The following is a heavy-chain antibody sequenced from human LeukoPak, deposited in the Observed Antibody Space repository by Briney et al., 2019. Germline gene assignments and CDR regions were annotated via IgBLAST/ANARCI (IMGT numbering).Heavy chain of an antibody. CDR2: IYYSGST. CDR3: ARGLVALGAFDI. D-gene: IGHD2-8*02. CDR1: GGSISSYY. Sequence: SETLSLTCTVSGGSISSYYWSWIRQPPGKGLEWIGYIYYSGSTNYNPSLKSRVTISVDTSKNQFSLKLSSVTAADTAVYYCARGLVALGAFDIWGQGTMVTVSS. V-gene: IGHV4-59*08. J-gene: IGHJ3*02.